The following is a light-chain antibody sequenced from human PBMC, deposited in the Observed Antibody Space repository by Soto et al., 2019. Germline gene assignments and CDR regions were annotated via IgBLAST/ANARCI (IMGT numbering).Light chain of an antibody. V-gene: IGKV3-15*01. CDR3: QQYNNWPTWT. CDR1: KSVSSN. Sequence: EIVIRSPRSPQHAPPEKRTTLSCRASKSVSSNLAWYQQKPGQAPRLLIYGASTRATGIPARFSGSGSGTEFTLTISSRQSEDFAVYYCQQYNNWPTWTFGQGTKVDI. J-gene: IGKJ1*01. CDR2: GAS.